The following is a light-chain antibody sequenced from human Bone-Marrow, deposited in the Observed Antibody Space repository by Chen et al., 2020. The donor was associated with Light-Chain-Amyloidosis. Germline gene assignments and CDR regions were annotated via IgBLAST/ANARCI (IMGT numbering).Light chain of an antibody. CDR1: SSNIGMNH. CDR3: AAWDGSLSGYV. V-gene: IGLV1-47*01. CDR2: RNN. Sequence: QSVLTQPPSPSGTPGQRLTISCSGASSNIGMNHVYWYQHFPGAAPSLLINRNNQRPSGVADRFCDSKSGTSALLAIRGLRSEDEADYYCAAWDGSLSGYVFGTGTKVIVL. J-gene: IGLJ1*01.